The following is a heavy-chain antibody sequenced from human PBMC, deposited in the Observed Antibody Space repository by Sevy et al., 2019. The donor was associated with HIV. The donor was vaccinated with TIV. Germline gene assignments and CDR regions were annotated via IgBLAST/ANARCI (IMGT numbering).Heavy chain of an antibody. CDR1: GLTFANSA. CDR2: IVVENGNT. J-gene: IGHJ4*02. Sequence: ASVKVSCQASGLTFANSAVQWVRQARGQRLELIGWIVVENGNTKYTQRFQGRVTIKGDMSRSSVYMDLNSLRSEDTAIYYCAADRLEGLYWWGQGTQVTVSS. CDR3: AADRLEGLYW. V-gene: IGHV1-58*01. D-gene: IGHD2-15*01.